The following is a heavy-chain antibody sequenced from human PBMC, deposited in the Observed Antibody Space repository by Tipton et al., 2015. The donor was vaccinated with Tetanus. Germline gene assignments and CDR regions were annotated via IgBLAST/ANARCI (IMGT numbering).Heavy chain of an antibody. J-gene: IGHJ4*02. CDR2: VYYTGST. CDR1: GDSVSGYY. CDR3: AGVTAQRTELYFDH. Sequence: LRLSCTVSGDSVSGYYWSWIPQPPGKGLEWIGYVYYTGSTNHNPSLKSRVTISMDRSKNQISLQLTSVTAADTAVYFCAGVTAQRTELYFDHWGQGTLVTVSS. D-gene: IGHD6-13*01. V-gene: IGHV4-59*02.